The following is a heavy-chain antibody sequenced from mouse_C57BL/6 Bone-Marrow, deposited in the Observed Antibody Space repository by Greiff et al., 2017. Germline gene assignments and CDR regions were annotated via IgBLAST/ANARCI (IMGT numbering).Heavy chain of an antibody. CDR3: SRGRYYGISFDV. Sequence: VQLQQSGAELVRPGSSVKMSCKTSGYTFTSYGLNWVKQRPGQGLEWIGYIYIGHGYTVYTEKFKGKATLTSDTSFSTAYLLLSSLTTVDSAIYFCSRGRYYGISFDVWGTGTTGTVSS. D-gene: IGHD1-1*01. V-gene: IGHV1-58*01. J-gene: IGHJ1*03. CDR2: IYIGHGYT. CDR1: GYTFTSYG.